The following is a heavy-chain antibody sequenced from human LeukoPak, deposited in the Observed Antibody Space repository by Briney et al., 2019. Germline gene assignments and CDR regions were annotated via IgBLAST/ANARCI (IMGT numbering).Heavy chain of an antibody. J-gene: IGHJ4*02. V-gene: IGHV3-21*01. CDR3: ARSSRELGGYALWELMPPFDY. Sequence: GGSLRLSCAASGFTFNSYSMNWVRQAPGKGLEWVSSISGSNSYIYYADSVKGRFTISRDNAKNSLYRQMNSLRAEDTAVYYCARSSRELGGYALWELMPPFDYWGQGTLVTVSS. D-gene: IGHD1-7*01. CDR2: ISGSNSYI. CDR1: GFTFNSYS.